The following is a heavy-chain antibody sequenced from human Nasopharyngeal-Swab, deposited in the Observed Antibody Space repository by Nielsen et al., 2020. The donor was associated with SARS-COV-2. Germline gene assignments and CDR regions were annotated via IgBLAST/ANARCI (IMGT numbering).Heavy chain of an antibody. D-gene: IGHD6-13*01. CDR1: GFTFSSYE. CDR2: ISSSGSTI. V-gene: IGHV3-48*03. CDR3: ARDGSGTIAAAGPYYFDY. J-gene: IGHJ4*02. Sequence: GGSLRLSCAASGFTFSSYEMNWVRQAPGKGLEWVSCISSSGSTIYYTDSVKGRFTISRDNAKNSLYLQMNSLRAEDTAVYYCARDGSGTIAAAGPYYFDYWGQGTLVTVSS.